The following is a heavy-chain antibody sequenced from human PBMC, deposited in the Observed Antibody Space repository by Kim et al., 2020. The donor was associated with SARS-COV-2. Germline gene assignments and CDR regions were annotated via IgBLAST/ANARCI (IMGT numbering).Heavy chain of an antibody. J-gene: IGHJ5*02. CDR2: ISSPSSSK. V-gene: IGHV3-21*04. Sequence: GGSLRLSCAASGFPFSHYDMHWVRQAPGKGLEWVSCISSPSSSKFYADSAKGRFTVSRDNSKNSVFLQMNSLRTDDTAVYFCSTSPVSNGVILSWVQGT. CDR3: STSPVSNGVILS. CDR1: GFPFSHYD. D-gene: IGHD2-21*01.